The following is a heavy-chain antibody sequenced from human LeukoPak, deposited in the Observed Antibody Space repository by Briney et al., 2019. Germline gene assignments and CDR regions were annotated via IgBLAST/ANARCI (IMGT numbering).Heavy chain of an antibody. V-gene: IGHV4-39*07. CDR3: ARGRVLAAAGLDP. Sequence: SETLSLTCTVSGGSISSYYWGWIRQPPGKGLEWIGSIYYSGSTYYNPSLKSRVTISVDTSKNQFSLKLSSVTAADTAVYYCARGRVLAAAGLDPWGQGTLVTVSS. D-gene: IGHD6-13*01. J-gene: IGHJ5*02. CDR1: GGSISSYY. CDR2: IYYSGST.